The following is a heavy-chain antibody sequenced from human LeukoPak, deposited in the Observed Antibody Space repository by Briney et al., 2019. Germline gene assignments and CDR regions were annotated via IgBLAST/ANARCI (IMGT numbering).Heavy chain of an antibody. CDR1: GGSFSGYY. CDR2: INHSGST. CDR3: ARLPGPSRYYYYMDV. J-gene: IGHJ6*03. D-gene: IGHD3-10*01. V-gene: IGHV4-34*01. Sequence: SETLSLTCAVSGGSFSGYYWNWIRQSPGKGLEWIGEINHSGSTSYNPSLKSRVTISVDTSKNQFSLKLSSVTAADTAAYYCARLPGPSRYYYYMDVWGKGTTVTVSS.